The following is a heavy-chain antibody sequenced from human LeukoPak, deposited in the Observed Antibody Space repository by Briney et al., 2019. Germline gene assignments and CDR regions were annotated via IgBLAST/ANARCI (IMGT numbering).Heavy chain of an antibody. CDR1: AFTCSANS. Sequence: GGSLRLSCAASAFTCSANSMNWVRQAPGKGLEWVSYIGSSSSPIYYADSVKGRFTISRDNAKNSLYLQMNSLRDDVTAVYYWTRLRSSVGGKQYNYLDPWGQGTLVTVSS. J-gene: IGHJ5*02. CDR3: TRLRSSVGGKQYNYLDP. V-gene: IGHV3-48*02. CDR2: IGSSSSPI. D-gene: IGHD6-19*01.